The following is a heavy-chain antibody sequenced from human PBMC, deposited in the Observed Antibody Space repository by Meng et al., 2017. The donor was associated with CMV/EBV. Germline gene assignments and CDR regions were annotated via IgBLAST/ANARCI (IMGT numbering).Heavy chain of an antibody. V-gene: IGHV3-21*01. CDR3: ATGGVVVPAGYYYGMDV. CDR2: ITTSSNYI. CDR1: GFTFGHYN. J-gene: IGHJ6*02. D-gene: IGHD2-2*01. Sequence: GESLKISCAASGFTFGHYNMNWVRQAPGKGLEWVSSITTSSNYIYYADSVKGRFTVSRDNAKNSLYLQMNSLRAEDTAVYYCATGGVVVPAGYYYGMDVWGQGTTVTV.